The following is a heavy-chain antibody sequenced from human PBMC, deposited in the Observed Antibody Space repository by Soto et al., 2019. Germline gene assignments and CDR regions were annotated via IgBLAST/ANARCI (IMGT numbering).Heavy chain of an antibody. D-gene: IGHD6-13*01. CDR1: GYIFTGYH. Sequence: ASVKVSCKASGYIFTGYHIHWVRQAPGRGLEWMGWINPNSGDTEYAQNFQGRVTMTRXTXXXXVXMXMXXXXSDXTAVYDCARRWGSTTLASLGPWGQGVLVTVSS. CDR3: ARRWGSTTLASLGP. CDR2: INPNSGDT. V-gene: IGHV1-2*02. J-gene: IGHJ5*02.